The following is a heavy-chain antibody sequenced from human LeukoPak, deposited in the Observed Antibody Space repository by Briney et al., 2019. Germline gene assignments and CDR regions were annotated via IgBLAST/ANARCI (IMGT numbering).Heavy chain of an antibody. CDR2: FDPEDGET. CDR1: GYTFTDYY. Sequence: GASVKVSCKASGYTFTDYYMHWVRQAPGQGLEWMGGFDPEDGETIYAQKFQGRVTMTEDTSTDTAYMELSSLRSEDTAVYYCATRVAVAGTSKYYFDYWGQGTLVTVSS. D-gene: IGHD6-19*01. V-gene: IGHV1-24*01. CDR3: ATRVAVAGTSKYYFDY. J-gene: IGHJ4*02.